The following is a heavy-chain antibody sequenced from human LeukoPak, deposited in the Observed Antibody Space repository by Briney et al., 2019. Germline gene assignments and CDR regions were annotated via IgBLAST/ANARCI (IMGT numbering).Heavy chain of an antibody. J-gene: IGHJ4*02. CDR1: GFTFSSYE. D-gene: IGHD5-24*01. Sequence: PGGSLRLSCAASGFTFSSYEMSWVRQAPGEGLEWVSYISGSGSTKYYTDSVKGRFTISRENAKNSLDLQMNSLRAEDTAVYYCARLQGYNFDYWGQGTLVTVSS. CDR2: ISGSGSTK. V-gene: IGHV3-48*03. CDR3: ARLQGYNFDY.